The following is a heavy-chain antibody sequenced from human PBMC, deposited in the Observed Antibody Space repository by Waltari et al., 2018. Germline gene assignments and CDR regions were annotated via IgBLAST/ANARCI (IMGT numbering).Heavy chain of an antibody. Sequence: QVQLQQWGAGLLKPSETLSLTCAVYGGSFSGYYWSWIRQPPGKGLEWIGEINHSGSTNYNPSLKSRVTISVDTSKNQFSLKLSSVTAADTAVYYCASAFADFWSGYQSWGFDYWGQGTLVTVSS. CDR1: GGSFSGYY. CDR3: ASAFADFWSGYQSWGFDY. CDR2: INHSGST. D-gene: IGHD3-3*01. J-gene: IGHJ4*02. V-gene: IGHV4-34*01.